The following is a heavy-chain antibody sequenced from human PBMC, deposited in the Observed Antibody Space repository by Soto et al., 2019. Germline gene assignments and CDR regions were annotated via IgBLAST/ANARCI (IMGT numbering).Heavy chain of an antibody. V-gene: IGHV3-48*01. CDR2: ISSSSSTI. Sequence: GGSLRLSCAASGFTFSSYSMNWVRQAPGKGLEWVSYISSSSSTIYYADSVKGRFTISRDNAKNSLYLQMNSLRAEDTAVYYCARVGPGAVVVPAAISYWGQGTLVTVSS. CDR1: GFTFSSYS. D-gene: IGHD2-2*01. J-gene: IGHJ4*02. CDR3: ARVGPGAVVVPAAISY.